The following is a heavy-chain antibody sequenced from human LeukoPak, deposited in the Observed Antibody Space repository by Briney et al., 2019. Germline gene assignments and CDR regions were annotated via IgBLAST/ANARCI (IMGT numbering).Heavy chain of an antibody. CDR3: ARDLGVISFDY. D-gene: IGHD2-15*01. CDR2: IVVGSGNT. V-gene: IGHV1-58*02. J-gene: IGHJ4*02. CDR1: GFTFTSSA. Sequence: GASVKVSCKASGFTFTSSAMQWVRQARGQRLEWIGWIVVGSGNTNYAQKFQERVTITRDMSTSTAYMELSRLRSDDTAVYYCARDLGVISFDYWGQGTLVTVSS.